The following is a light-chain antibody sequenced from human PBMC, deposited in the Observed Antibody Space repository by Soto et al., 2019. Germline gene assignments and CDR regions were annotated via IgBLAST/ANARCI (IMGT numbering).Light chain of an antibody. J-gene: IGKJ1*01. V-gene: IGKV3-11*01. CDR1: RSVTNNY. CDR3: QQRSNWPLTWT. CDR2: DAS. Sequence: EIVLTQSPGTLSFFPGERATLSCRASRSVTNNYLAWHQQKPGQAPRLLIYDASNRATGIPARFSGSGSGTDFTLTISSLEPEDFAVYYCQQRSNWPLTWTFGQGTKVDI.